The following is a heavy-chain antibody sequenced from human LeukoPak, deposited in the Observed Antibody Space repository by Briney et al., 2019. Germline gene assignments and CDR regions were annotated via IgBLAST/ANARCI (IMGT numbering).Heavy chain of an antibody. CDR1: GFTFSSYA. CDR3: ARVERYYYDSSGYYPFSDY. J-gene: IGHJ4*02. V-gene: IGHV3-30-3*01. Sequence: GGSLRLSCAASGFTFSSYAMHWVRQAPGKGLEWVAVISYDGSNKYYADSVKGRFTISRDNSKNTLYLQMNSLRAEDTAVYYCARVERYYYDSSGYYPFSDYWGQGTLVTVSS. CDR2: ISYDGSNK. D-gene: IGHD3-22*01.